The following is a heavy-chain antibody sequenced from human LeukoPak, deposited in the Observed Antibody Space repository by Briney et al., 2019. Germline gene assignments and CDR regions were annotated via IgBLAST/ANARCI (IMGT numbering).Heavy chain of an antibody. CDR2: IKSKTDGGTT. Sequence: GGSLRLSCAASGFTFSNAWMSWVRQAPGKGLEWVGRIKSKTDGGTTDYAAPVKGRFTISRDDSKNTLYLQMNSLKTEDTAVYYCTTVSLLWFGELSDWGQGTLATVSP. J-gene: IGHJ4*02. CDR3: TTVSLLWFGELSD. V-gene: IGHV3-15*01. D-gene: IGHD3-10*01. CDR1: GFTFSNAW.